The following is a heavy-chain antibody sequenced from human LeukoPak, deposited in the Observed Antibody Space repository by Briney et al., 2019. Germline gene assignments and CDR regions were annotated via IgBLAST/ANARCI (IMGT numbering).Heavy chain of an antibody. Sequence: SETLSLTCTVSGGSISSYYWSWIRQPPGKGLEWIGYTYYSGSTNYNPSLKSRVTISVDTSKNQFSLKLSSVTAADTAVYYCARDRVAVAGILSDYYYYYGMDVWGQGTTVTVSS. D-gene: IGHD6-19*01. V-gene: IGHV4-59*01. CDR2: TYYSGST. CDR1: GGSISSYY. J-gene: IGHJ6*02. CDR3: ARDRVAVAGILSDYYYYYGMDV.